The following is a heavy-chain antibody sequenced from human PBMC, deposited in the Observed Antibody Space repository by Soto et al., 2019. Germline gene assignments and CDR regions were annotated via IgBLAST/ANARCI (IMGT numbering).Heavy chain of an antibody. CDR2: IIPIFGTA. Sequence: QVQLVQSGAEVKKPGSSVKVSCKASGGTFSSYAITWVRQAPGQGLEWMGGIIPIFGTANDAQKFQGRVTITADESTRTADMEVSSLRSEDTDVYYCARDRGPSSGYYPYWFDPWGQGTLVTVSS. J-gene: IGHJ5*02. CDR1: GGTFSSYA. V-gene: IGHV1-69*12. D-gene: IGHD3-22*01. CDR3: ARDRGPSSGYYPYWFDP.